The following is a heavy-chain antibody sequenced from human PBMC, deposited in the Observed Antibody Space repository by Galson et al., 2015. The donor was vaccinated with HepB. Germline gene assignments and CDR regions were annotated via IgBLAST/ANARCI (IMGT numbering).Heavy chain of an antibody. Sequence: PALVKPTQTLTLTCTFSGFSLSTSGVGVGWIRQPPGKALEWLALIYWDNAKSYSPSLRSRLTITKDTSKKQVVLTMTNLDPVDTATYYCALSRAPVGFLSFGDPNRGASYYYYYMDVWGKGTTVTVSS. CDR2: IYWDNAK. CDR1: GFSLSTSGVG. CDR3: ALSRAPVGFLSFGDPNRGASYYYYYMDV. J-gene: IGHJ6*03. D-gene: IGHD3-10*01. V-gene: IGHV2-5*02.